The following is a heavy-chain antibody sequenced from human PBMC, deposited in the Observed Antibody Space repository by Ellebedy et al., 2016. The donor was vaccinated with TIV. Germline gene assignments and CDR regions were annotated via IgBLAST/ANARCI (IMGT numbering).Heavy chain of an antibody. Sequence: AASVKVSCKASGGTFSTYAISWVRQAPGQGLEWLGGTIPMFGTANFAQRFQGRVTITADESRSTAYMELSSLRSEDTAGYYCAGDRAPIGRNWYFDLWGRGTLVTVSS. D-gene: IGHD5-24*01. J-gene: IGHJ2*01. CDR3: AGDRAPIGRNWYFDL. CDR1: GGTFSTYA. V-gene: IGHV1-69*13. CDR2: TIPMFGTA.